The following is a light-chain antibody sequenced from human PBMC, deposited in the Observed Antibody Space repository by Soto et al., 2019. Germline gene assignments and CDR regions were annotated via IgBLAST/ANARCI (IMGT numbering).Light chain of an antibody. CDR1: QNIISH. J-gene: IGKJ4*01. V-gene: IGKV1-39*01. CDR3: QQLNTYPVT. Sequence: DIQMTQSPSSLSASVGDRVTITCRASQNIISHLNWYQQKPGKAPKLLIYGASSLQSGVPLRFSGSGSGTDFTLTISSLQPEDFATYYCQQLNTYPVTFGGGTKVEVK. CDR2: GAS.